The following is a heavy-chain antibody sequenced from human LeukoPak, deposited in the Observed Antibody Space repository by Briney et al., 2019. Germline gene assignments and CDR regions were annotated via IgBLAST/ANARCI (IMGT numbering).Heavy chain of an antibody. J-gene: IGHJ3*02. CDR2: ISSSSVYT. V-gene: IGHV3-21*04. CDR1: GFTFSSYH. CDR3: ARDALRDDAFDI. Sequence: GGSLRLSCKASGFTFSSYHMNWVRQAPGKGLEWVSSISSSSVYTHYADSVKGRITISRDNGKNSLYLQMNSLTAEDTALYYCARDALRDDAFDIWGQGTMVTVPS.